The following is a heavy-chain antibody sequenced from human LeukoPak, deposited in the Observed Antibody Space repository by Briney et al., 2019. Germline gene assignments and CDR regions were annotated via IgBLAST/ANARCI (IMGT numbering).Heavy chain of an antibody. CDR3: ASDPLWFGELSNMPGAFDI. Sequence: GGSLRLSCAASGFTFSDYYMSWIRQAPGKGLEWVSYISSSGSTIYYADSVKGRFTISRDNAKNSLYLQMNSLRAEDTAVYYCASDPLWFGELSNMPGAFDIWGQGTMVTVSS. CDR2: ISSSGSTI. CDR1: GFTFSDYY. J-gene: IGHJ3*02. V-gene: IGHV3-11*04. D-gene: IGHD3-10*01.